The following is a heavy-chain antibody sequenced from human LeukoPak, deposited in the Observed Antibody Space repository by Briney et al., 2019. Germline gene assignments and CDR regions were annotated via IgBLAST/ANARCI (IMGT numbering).Heavy chain of an antibody. CDR3: ARPSSGIAVAGTSWWFDP. J-gene: IGHJ5*02. V-gene: IGHV1-69*04. Sequence: GASVKVSCKASGGTFSSYAISWVRQAPGQGLEWMGRIIPILGIANYAQKFQGRVTITADKSTSTAHMELSSLRSEDTAVYYCARPSSGIAVAGTSWWFDPWGQGTLVTVSS. CDR1: GGTFSSYA. D-gene: IGHD6-19*01. CDR2: IIPILGIA.